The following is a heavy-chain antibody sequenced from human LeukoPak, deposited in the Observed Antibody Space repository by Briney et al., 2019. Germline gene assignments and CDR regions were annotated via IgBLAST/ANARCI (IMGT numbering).Heavy chain of an antibody. CDR3: TRTYPGSIAARPPYFDY. CDR1: GFTFGDYA. D-gene: IGHD6-6*01. CDR2: IRSKAYGGTT. Sequence: PGGSLRLSCTASGFTFGDYAMSWVRQAPGKGLEWVGFIRSKAYGGTTEYAASVKSRFTISRDDSKSIAYLQMNSLKTEDTAVYYCTRTYPGSIAARPPYFDYWGQGTLVTVSS. J-gene: IGHJ4*02. V-gene: IGHV3-49*04.